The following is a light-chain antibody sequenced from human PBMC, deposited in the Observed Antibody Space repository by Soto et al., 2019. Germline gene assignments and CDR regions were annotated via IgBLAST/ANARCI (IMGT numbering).Light chain of an antibody. Sequence: QSALTQPPSASGSPGQSVAISCTGTTGDIGNYNFVFWYQQHPGKAPKLLIFEVNKRPSGVPDRFSGSKSGNTASLTVSGLHAEDEADYYCSSHGGNSPYVFGTGTKLTVL. CDR2: EVN. CDR3: SSHGGNSPYV. J-gene: IGLJ1*01. V-gene: IGLV2-8*01. CDR1: TGDIGNYNF.